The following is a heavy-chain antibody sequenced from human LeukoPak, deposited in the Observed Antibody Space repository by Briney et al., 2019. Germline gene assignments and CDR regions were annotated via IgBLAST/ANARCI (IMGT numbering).Heavy chain of an antibody. J-gene: IGHJ4*02. V-gene: IGHV4-4*07. CDR2: IYTSGST. D-gene: IGHD6-13*01. CDR3: ARDSIAAADDPYYFDY. CDR1: GGSISSYY. Sequence: SETLSLTCTVSGGSISSYYWSWIRQPAGKGLEWIGRIYTSGSTNYNPSLKSRVTMSVDTSKNQFSLKLSSVTAADTAVYYCARDSIAAADDPYYFDYWGQGTLVTVSS.